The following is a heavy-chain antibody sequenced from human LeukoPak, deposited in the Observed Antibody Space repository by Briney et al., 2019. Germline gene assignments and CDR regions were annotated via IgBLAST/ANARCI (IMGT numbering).Heavy chain of an antibody. Sequence: PSETLSLTCAVSGGSISNNGPISSSNWWTWVRQAPEKGLEWIGRIYTSGSTTYNPSLKSRVTISGDTSENQFSLRLSSVTAADTAVYYCARASYSYDISGWVPFDYWGQGTLVTVSS. CDR3: ARASYSYDISGWVPFDY. D-gene: IGHD3-22*01. CDR2: IYTSGST. CDR1: GGSISNNGPISSSNW. V-gene: IGHV4-4*02. J-gene: IGHJ4*02.